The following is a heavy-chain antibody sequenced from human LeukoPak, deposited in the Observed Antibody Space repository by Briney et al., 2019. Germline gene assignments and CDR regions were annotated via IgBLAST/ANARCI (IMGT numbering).Heavy chain of an antibody. CDR1: GFTVSSNY. J-gene: IGHJ6*02. CDR2: IYSGDST. CDR3: ARGAGTTVCSYYYGMDV. D-gene: IGHD1-7*01. V-gene: IGHV3-66*01. Sequence: PGGSLRLSCAASGFTVSSNYMSWVRQAPGKGLEWVSVIYSGDSTYYADSVKGRFTISRDNSKNTLYLQMNSLRAEDTAVYYCARGAGTTVCSYYYGMDVWGQGTTVTVSS.